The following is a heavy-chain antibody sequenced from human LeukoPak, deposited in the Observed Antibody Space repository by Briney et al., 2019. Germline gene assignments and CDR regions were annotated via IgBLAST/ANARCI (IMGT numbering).Heavy chain of an antibody. CDR3: AREYYDFWSGYYTGTGIFDY. D-gene: IGHD3-3*01. CDR2: INHSGST. CDR1: GGSFSGYY. Sequence: SETLSLTCAVYGGSFSGYYWSWIRQPPGKGLEWIGEINHSGSTNYNPSLKSRVTISVDTSKNQFSLKLSSVTAADTAVYYCAREYYDFWSGYYTGTGIFDYWGQGTLVTVSS. J-gene: IGHJ4*02. V-gene: IGHV4-34*01.